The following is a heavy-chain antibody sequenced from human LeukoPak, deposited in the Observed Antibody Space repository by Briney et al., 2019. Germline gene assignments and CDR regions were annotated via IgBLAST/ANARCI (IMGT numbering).Heavy chain of an antibody. D-gene: IGHD3-10*01. V-gene: IGHV4-34*01. CDR1: GGSFSGYY. CDR2: INHSGST. CDR3: ARDGRGLDY. J-gene: IGHJ4*02. Sequence: SETLSLTCAVYGGSFSGYYWSWIRQPPGKGLEWIGEINHSGSTNYNPSLKSRVTISVGTSKNQFSLKLSSVTAADTAVYYCARDGRGLDYCGQGTLVTVSS.